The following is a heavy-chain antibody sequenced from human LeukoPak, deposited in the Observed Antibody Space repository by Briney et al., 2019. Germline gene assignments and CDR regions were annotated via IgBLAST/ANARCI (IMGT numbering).Heavy chain of an antibody. V-gene: IGHV1-2*02. Sequence: ASVKVSCKASGYTFTGYYMHWVRQAPGQGLEWMGWINPNSGGTKYAPKFQGRVTMTSDTSILTVYMELSSLRYDDTAVYFCARSQVHDYWGQGTLVTVSS. J-gene: IGHJ4*02. CDR2: INPNSGGT. CDR1: GYTFTGYY. CDR3: ARSQVHDY.